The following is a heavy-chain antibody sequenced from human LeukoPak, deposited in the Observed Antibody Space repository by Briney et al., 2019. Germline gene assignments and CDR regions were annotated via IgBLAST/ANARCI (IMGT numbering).Heavy chain of an antibody. CDR3: AIHLETTVARDAFDI. Sequence: TRGESLNFSCKGSGYSFTSYLIGWARYMTRKGLEWMGIIYSSEFDTRYRTPFQGHVTISDDTPISTAYLQRSSLKASDTAMYYCAIHLETTVARDAFDIWGQGTMVTVSS. D-gene: IGHD4-23*01. J-gene: IGHJ3*02. V-gene: IGHV5-51*01. CDR2: IYSSEFDT. CDR1: GYSFTSYL.